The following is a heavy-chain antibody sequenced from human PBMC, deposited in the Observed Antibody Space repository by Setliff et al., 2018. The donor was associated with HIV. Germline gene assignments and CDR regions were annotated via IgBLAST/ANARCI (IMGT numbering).Heavy chain of an antibody. CDR2: IYHSGST. J-gene: IGHJ4*02. D-gene: IGHD1-26*01. V-gene: IGHV4-4*02. Sequence: SETLSLTCAVSGGSISSNWWSWVRQSPGKGLEWIGEIYHSGSTHYNPSLQSRVTISVDKSKSQFSLKLNSVTAADTAVYYCTRDLTSFGSIFKYWGQGTLVTVSS. CDR3: TRDLTSFGSIFKY. CDR1: GGSISSNW.